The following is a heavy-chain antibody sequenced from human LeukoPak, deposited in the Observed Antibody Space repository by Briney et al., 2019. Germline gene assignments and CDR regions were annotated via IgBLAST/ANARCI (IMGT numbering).Heavy chain of an antibody. V-gene: IGHV4-61*08. CDR1: GGSISSGGYY. D-gene: IGHD4-17*01. CDR2: IYYSGST. Sequence: PSETLSLTCTVSGGSISSGGYYWSWIRQHPGKGLEWIGYIYYSGSTNYNPSLKSRVTISVDTSKNQFSLKLSSVTAADTAVYYCALHDYGDSHYFDYWGQGTLVTVSS. J-gene: IGHJ4*02. CDR3: ALHDYGDSHYFDY.